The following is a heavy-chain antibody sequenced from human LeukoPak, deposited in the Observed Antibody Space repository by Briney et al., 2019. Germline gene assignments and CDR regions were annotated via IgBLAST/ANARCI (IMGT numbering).Heavy chain of an antibody. J-gene: IGHJ3*01. CDR1: GLIFHNYA. V-gene: IGHV3-23*01. CDR3: GQDPNGNYIGAFDF. Sequence: PGGSLRLSCAASGLIFHNYALVWIRRAPGKGPEWVSAILGGGGTFYADAVKGRFTISRDNSKNTLYLQMNSLRAEDTAIYYCGQDPNGNYIGAFDFWGRGTMVTVSS. CDR2: ILGGGGT. D-gene: IGHD4-17*01.